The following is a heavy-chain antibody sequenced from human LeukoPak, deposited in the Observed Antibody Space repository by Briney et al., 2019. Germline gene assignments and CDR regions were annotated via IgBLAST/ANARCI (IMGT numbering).Heavy chain of an antibody. CDR2: ISSDGSTT. J-gene: IGHJ5*02. V-gene: IGHV3-74*01. D-gene: IGHD1-1*01. CDR3: ARAIGSGMGSYWFDP. Sequence: GGSLILSCAASGFAFTTYCMHWVRQAPGKGLVWVSRISSDGSTTSYADSVKGRFTISRDSAKNTLYLQMNSLRAEDTAVYYCARAIGSGMGSYWFDPWGRGTLVTVSS. CDR1: GFAFTTYC.